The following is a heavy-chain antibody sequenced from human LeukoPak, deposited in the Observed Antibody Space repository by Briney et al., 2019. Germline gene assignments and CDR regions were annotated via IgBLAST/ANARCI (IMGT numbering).Heavy chain of an antibody. CDR2: IIPILGIA. CDR3: AREGGPRETFDY. J-gene: IGHJ4*02. D-gene: IGHD6-25*01. CDR1: GGTFSSYA. V-gene: IGHV1-69*04. Sequence: GASVKVSCKASGGTFSSYAISWVRQAPGQGLEWMGRIIPILGIANYAQKFQGRVTITADKSTSTAYMELSSLRSEDTAVYYCAREGGPRETFDYWGQGTLVTVSS.